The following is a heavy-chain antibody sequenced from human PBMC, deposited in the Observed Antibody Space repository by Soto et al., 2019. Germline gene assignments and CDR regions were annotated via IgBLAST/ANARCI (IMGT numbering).Heavy chain of an antibody. V-gene: IGHV3-13*01. CDR1: GFIFSSFD. Sequence: EVQLVESGGGLVQPGGSLRLSCAASGFIFSSFDMHWVRQTTGKGLEWVSRIGIAGDTNYSGSVKGRFTISRENARNSFFLQMNRMTVGDTAVYYCVRGLPRGFDPWGQGTLVTVSS. CDR3: VRGLPRGFDP. D-gene: IGHD2-21*02. CDR2: IGIAGDT. J-gene: IGHJ5*02.